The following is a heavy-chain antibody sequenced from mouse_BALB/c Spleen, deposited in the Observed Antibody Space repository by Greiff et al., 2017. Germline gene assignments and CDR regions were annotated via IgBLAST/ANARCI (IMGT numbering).Heavy chain of an antibody. CDR2: IDPENGNT. Sequence: VQLQQSGAELVRPGALVKLSCKASGFNIKDYYMHWVKQRPEQGLEWIGWIDPENGNTIYDPKFQGKASITADTSSNTAYLQLSSLTSEDTAVYYCARHYGSSYPWFAYWGQGTLVTVSA. J-gene: IGHJ3*01. CDR3: ARHYGSSYPWFAY. D-gene: IGHD1-1*01. V-gene: IGHV14-1*02. CDR1: GFNIKDYY.